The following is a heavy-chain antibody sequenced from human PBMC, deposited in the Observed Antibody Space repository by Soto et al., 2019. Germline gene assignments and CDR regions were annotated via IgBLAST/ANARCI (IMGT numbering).Heavy chain of an antibody. Sequence: PGGSLRLSCAVSGFTFSSYAMSWVRQAPGKGLEWVSAISGSGGSTYYADSVKGRFTITRGNSKNTLYLQMNSLRAEDTAVYYCAKWGYYYGSGSYLAYWGQGTLVTVSS. D-gene: IGHD3-10*01. CDR2: ISGSGGST. CDR1: GFTFSSYA. J-gene: IGHJ4*02. V-gene: IGHV3-23*01. CDR3: AKWGYYYGSGSYLAY.